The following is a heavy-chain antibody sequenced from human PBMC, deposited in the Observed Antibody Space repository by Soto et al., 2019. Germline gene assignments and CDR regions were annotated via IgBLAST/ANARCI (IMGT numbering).Heavy chain of an antibody. D-gene: IGHD2-15*01. V-gene: IGHV4-31*03. CDR3: ARWVEVSLDYFDS. CDR2: IYHSGRT. Sequence: QVQLQESGPGLVKPSQTLSLTCTVSGGSISNGYYYWSWVRQNPGKGLEWIGHIYHSGRTYYNPSLKSRVTISVDTSKNQFSLNLSSVTAADTAVNYCARWVEVSLDYFDSWGQGTPVTVSS. CDR1: GGSISNGYYY. J-gene: IGHJ4*02.